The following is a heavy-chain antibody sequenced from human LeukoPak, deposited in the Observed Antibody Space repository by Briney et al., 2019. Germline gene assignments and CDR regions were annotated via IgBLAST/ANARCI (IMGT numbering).Heavy chain of an antibody. CDR3: ARERNFYYFDY. V-gene: IGHV3-21*01. Sequence: GRSLRLSCAASGFTFSSYAMHWVRQAPGKGLEWVSSITGDCNYIFYADSVKGRFTISRDNAQNSLFLELNSLRGEDTAVYYCARERNFYYFDYWGQGALVTVSS. D-gene: IGHD3-3*01. CDR1: GFTFSSYA. CDR2: ITGDCNYI. J-gene: IGHJ4*02.